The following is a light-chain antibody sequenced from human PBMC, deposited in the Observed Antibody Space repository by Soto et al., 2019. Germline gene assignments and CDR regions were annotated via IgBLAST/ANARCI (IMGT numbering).Light chain of an antibody. CDR3: QQYRMSPNT. J-gene: IGKJ5*01. V-gene: IGKV3-20*01. CDR1: QRVDDSH. Sequence: GPLAFSPGEKATLSRRASQRVDDSHLAWYQLRPGQAPRLLIYGASTRATGIPDRFSGSGSGTDFSLTIRGLKPEDFAVYYCQQYRMSPNTFGQGTRLEIK. CDR2: GAS.